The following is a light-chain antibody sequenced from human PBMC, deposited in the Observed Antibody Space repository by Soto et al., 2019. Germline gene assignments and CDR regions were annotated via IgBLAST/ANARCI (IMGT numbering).Light chain of an antibody. CDR1: SSDVGGYNY. Sequence: QSVLTQPASVSGSPGQSITISCTGTSSDVGGYNYVSWYQQHPGKAPKLMIYEVSNRPSGVSNRFSGSKSGNPASLTISGLQAEDEADYYCSSYTSSSTHVVFGGGTKLTVL. J-gene: IGLJ2*01. CDR2: EVS. V-gene: IGLV2-14*01. CDR3: SSYTSSSTHVV.